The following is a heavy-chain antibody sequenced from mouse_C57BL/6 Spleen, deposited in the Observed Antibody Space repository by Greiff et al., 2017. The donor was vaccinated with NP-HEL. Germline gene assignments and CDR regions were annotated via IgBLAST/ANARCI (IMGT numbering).Heavy chain of an antibody. CDR3: ARDRGYFYWYFDV. Sequence: EVQLQESGPGLVKPSQSLSLTCSVTGYSITSGYYWNWIRQFPGNKLEWMGYISYDGSNNYNPSLKNRISITRDTSKNQFFLKLNSVTTEDTATYYWARDRGYFYWYFDVWGTGTTVTVSS. J-gene: IGHJ1*03. CDR1: GYSITSGYY. CDR2: ISYDGSN. V-gene: IGHV3-6*01. D-gene: IGHD2-3*01.